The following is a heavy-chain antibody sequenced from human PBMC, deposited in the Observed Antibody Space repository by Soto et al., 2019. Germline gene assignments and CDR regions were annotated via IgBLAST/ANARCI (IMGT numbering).Heavy chain of an antibody. Sequence: VQLQESGPGLVKPSQTLSLTCTVSGGSTSSDNYWSWIRQPPGKGLEWIGHIYYSGNTDYNPSLKSRLALSIDTSKNQFSLKLSSVTAADTAVYFCAREGGESSDGLYYFDSWGQGSLVTVSS. CDR3: AREGGESSDGLYYFDS. D-gene: IGHD3-16*01. J-gene: IGHJ4*02. V-gene: IGHV4-30-4*01. CDR2: IYYSGNT. CDR1: GGSTSSDNY.